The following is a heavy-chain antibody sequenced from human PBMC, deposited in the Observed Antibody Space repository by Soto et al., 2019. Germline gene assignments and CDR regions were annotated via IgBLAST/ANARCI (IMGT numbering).Heavy chain of an antibody. D-gene: IGHD2-8*01. Sequence: GASVKVSCKASGYTFTIYGISWVRQAPGQGLEWMGWISAYNGNTNYAQKLQGRVTMTTDTSTSTAYMELRSLRSDDTAVYYCARDLDRYCTNGVCYWFDPWGQGTLVTVSS. CDR3: ARDLDRYCTNGVCYWFDP. CDR2: ISAYNGNT. V-gene: IGHV1-18*01. J-gene: IGHJ5*02. CDR1: GYTFTIYG.